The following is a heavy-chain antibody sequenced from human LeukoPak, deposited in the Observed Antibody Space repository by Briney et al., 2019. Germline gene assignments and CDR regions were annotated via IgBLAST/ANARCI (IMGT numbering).Heavy chain of an antibody. J-gene: IGHJ4*02. CDR3: ARDKGGSYYFFGFDY. Sequence: GASAKVSCKASGGTFSSYAISWVRQAPGQGLEWMGGIIPIFGTANYAQKFQGRVTITADESTSTAYMELSSLRSEDTAVYYCARDKGGSYYFFGFDYWGQGTLVTVSS. CDR1: GGTFSSYA. D-gene: IGHD1-26*01. CDR2: IIPIFGTA. V-gene: IGHV1-69*13.